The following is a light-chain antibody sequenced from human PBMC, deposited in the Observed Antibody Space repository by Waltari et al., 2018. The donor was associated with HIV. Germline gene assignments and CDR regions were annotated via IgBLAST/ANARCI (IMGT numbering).Light chain of an antibody. J-gene: IGLJ2*01. CDR3: SSYAGVNSFVL. CDR2: EVN. V-gene: IGLV2-8*01. Sequence: QSALTQPPSASGSPGQSVTISCTGTSSDIGGYNYVSWYQQHPGRAPTLIIYEVNKGPSGVPNRFVGSKSGNTASLTVSGLQTEDEADYYCSSYAGVNSFVLFGGGTKLTVL. CDR1: SSDIGGYNY.